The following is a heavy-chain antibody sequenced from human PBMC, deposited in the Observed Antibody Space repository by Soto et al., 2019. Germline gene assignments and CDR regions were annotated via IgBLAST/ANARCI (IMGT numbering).Heavy chain of an antibody. Sequence: QLQLQESGPGLVKPSETLSLTCTVSGGSISSSSYYWGWIRQPPGKGLEWIGSIDYSGSTYYNPSLKSRVTISVDKSEIHFALKLSSVTAADTAVYYCVRRQQSLSHWGQGTLGTGSS. CDR2: IDYSGST. CDR3: VRRQQSLSH. CDR1: GGSISSSSYY. J-gene: IGHJ4*02. V-gene: IGHV4-39*01. D-gene: IGHD6-19*01.